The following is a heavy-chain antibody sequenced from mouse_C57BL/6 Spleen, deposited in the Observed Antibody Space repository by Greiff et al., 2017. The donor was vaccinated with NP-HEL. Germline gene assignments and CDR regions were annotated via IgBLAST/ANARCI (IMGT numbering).Heavy chain of an antibody. Sequence: EVQGVESGGDLVKPGGSLKLSCAASGFTFSSYGMSWVRQTPDKRLEWVATISSGGSYTYYPDSVKGRFTISRDNAKNTLYLQMSSLKSEDTAMYYCAKMIYDGYPWFAYWGQGTLVTVSA. CDR3: AKMIYDGYPWFAY. CDR2: ISSGGSYT. J-gene: IGHJ3*01. V-gene: IGHV5-6*01. CDR1: GFTFSSYG. D-gene: IGHD2-3*01.